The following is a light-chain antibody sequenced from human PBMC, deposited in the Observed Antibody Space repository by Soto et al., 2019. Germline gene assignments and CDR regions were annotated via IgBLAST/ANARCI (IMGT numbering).Light chain of an antibody. Sequence: DIQITHSPSSLSASVGERVTITFLASQSITGYLNWYQQKPGKVPKLLIYAASTLQSGVPSRFSGSGSGTDFTLTLSSLQAEDSATYYCQQSFIAPWKFGQGTKVDIK. J-gene: IGKJ1*01. V-gene: IGKV1-39*01. CDR1: QSITGY. CDR3: QQSFIAPWK. CDR2: AAS.